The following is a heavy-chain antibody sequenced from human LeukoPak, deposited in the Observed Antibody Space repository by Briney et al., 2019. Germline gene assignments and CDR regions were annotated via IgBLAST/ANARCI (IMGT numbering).Heavy chain of an antibody. CDR2: ITTSSNYI. D-gene: IGHD6-6*01. V-gene: IGHV3-21*06. J-gene: IGHJ4*02. CDR1: GSTFSTYS. CDR3: ARGRSSSGPAQRAPANFDS. Sequence: GGSLRLSCAASGSTFSTYSMNWVRQAPGKGLEWVSSITTSSNYIYYADSVKGRFTISRDNAKNSLYLQMNSLRVEDTALYYCARGRSSSGPAQRAPANFDSWGQGTLVTVSS.